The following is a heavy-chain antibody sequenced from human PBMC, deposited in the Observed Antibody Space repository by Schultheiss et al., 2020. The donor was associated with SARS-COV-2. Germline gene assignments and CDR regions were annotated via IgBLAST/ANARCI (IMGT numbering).Heavy chain of an antibody. V-gene: IGHV4-59*12. CDR2: IYYSGST. CDR3: ARVMIAAPSHAFDI. CDR1: GGSISSYY. Sequence: SETLSLTCTVAGGSISSYYWSWIRQPPGKGLEWIGYIYYSGSTNYNPSLKSRVTISVDTSKNQFSLKLSSVTAADTAVYYCARVMIAAPSHAFDIWGQGTMVTVSS. J-gene: IGHJ3*02. D-gene: IGHD6-6*01.